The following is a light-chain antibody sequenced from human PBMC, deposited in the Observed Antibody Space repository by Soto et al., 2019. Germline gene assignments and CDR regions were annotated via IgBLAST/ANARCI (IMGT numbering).Light chain of an antibody. V-gene: IGLV2-11*01. CDR2: DVD. CDR1: SSDVGTYNY. J-gene: IGLJ3*02. Sequence: QSVLTQPRSVSGSPGQSVTISCTGTSSDVGTYNYVSWYQQHPGKAPKLMISDVDYRPSGVPNRFSGSKSGNTASLTISGLQAEDEADYYCCSYAGMNIWVFGGGTKVTVL. CDR3: CSYAGMNIWV.